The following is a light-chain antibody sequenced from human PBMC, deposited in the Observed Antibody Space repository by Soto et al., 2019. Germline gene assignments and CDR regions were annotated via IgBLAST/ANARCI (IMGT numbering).Light chain of an antibody. J-gene: IGKJ1*01. CDR1: QSLLHSNGNTF. V-gene: IGKV2-28*01. Sequence: EIVMTQSPLSLTVTPGEPASISCKSSQSLLHSNGNTFLDWYMQKPGQSPQLLIYLGSRRAPGAPDRVSGSGSGTYFTLRISTVEADDAGIYYCLQALQTPQTFGQGTKLEI. CDR3: LQALQTPQT. CDR2: LGS.